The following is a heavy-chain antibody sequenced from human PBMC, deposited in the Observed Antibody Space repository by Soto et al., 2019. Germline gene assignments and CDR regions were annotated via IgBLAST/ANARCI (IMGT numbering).Heavy chain of an antibody. J-gene: IGHJ6*03. V-gene: IGHV6-1*01. Sequence: PSPTLSLTCAISGDSVSSNSAGWNWIRQTPSRGLEWLGRTYYKSKWYYTYAASVKSRITVSPDTSKNQFSLQLTSVTPEDTAVYYCARGSWDDVSGHYYMDVWDKGTTVTVSS. CDR3: ARGSWDDVSGHYYMDV. CDR2: TYYKSKWYY. D-gene: IGHD1-1*01. CDR1: GDSVSSNSAG.